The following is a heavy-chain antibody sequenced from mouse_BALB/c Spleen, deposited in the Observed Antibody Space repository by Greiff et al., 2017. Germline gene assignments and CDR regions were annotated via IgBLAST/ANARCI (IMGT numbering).Heavy chain of an antibody. V-gene: IGHV2-9*02. J-gene: IGHJ3*01. CDR3: ARQGGNYVGFAY. CDR2: IWAGGST. D-gene: IGHD2-1*01. Sequence: VKLMESGPGLVAPSQSLSITCTASGFSLTSYGVHWVRQPPGKGLEWLGVIWAGGSTNYNSALMSRLSISKDNAKTQVFLKMNSLQTDDTAMYYCARQGGNYVGFAYWGQGTLVTVSA. CDR1: GFSLTSYG.